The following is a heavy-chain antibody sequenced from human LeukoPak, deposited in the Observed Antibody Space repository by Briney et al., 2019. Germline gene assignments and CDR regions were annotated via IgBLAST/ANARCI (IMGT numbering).Heavy chain of an antibody. CDR2: IIPIFGTA. V-gene: IGHV1-69*13. Sequence: GASVKVSCKASGGTFSSYAISWVRQGPGQGLEWMGGIIPIFGTANYAQKFQGRVTITADESTSTAYMELSSLRSEDTAVYYCAREGSGWYWYYYYGMDVWGQGTTVTVSS. CDR3: AREGSGWYWYYYYGMDV. D-gene: IGHD6-19*01. J-gene: IGHJ6*02. CDR1: GGTFSSYA.